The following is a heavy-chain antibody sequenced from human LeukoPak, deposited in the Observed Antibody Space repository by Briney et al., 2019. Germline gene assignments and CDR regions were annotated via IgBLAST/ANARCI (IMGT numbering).Heavy chain of an antibody. CDR2: IIPILGIA. D-gene: IGHD6-19*01. J-gene: IGHJ4*02. CDR3: ASMGIAVAGWNTYYFDY. V-gene: IGHV1-69*02. Sequence: SVKVSCKASGGTFSSYTISWVRQAPGQGLEWMGRIIPILGIANYAQKFQGRVTITADKSTSTAYMELSSLRSEDTAVYYCASMGIAVAGWNTYYFDYWGQGTLVTVFS. CDR1: GGTFSSYT.